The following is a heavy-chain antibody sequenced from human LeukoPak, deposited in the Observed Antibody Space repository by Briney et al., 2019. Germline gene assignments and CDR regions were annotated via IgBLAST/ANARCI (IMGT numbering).Heavy chain of an antibody. V-gene: IGHV3-49*04. CDR2: IRSKAYGGTT. J-gene: IGHJ4*02. D-gene: IGHD2-2*01. CDR3: TREVVVPAATYYFDY. Sequence: GGSLRLSCTASGSTFGDYAMSWVRQAPGKGLEWVGFIRSKAYGGTTEYAASVKGRFTISRDDSKSIAYLQMNSLKTEDTAVYYCTREVVVPAATYYFDYWGQGTLVTVSS. CDR1: GSTFGDYA.